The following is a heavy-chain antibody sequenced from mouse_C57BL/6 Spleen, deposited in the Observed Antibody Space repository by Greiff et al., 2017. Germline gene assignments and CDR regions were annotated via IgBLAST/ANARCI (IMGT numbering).Heavy chain of an antibody. J-gene: IGHJ4*01. CDR2: ISSGGSYT. CDR3: ARQYDYDGDYYAMDY. CDR1: GFTFSSYG. V-gene: IGHV5-6*01. Sequence: EVKLMESGGDLVKPGGSLKLSCAASGFTFSSYGMSWVRQTPDKRLEWVATISSGGSYTYYPDSVKGRFTISRDNAKNTLYLQMSSLKSEDTAMYYCARQYDYDGDYYAMDYWGQGTSVTVSS. D-gene: IGHD2-4*01.